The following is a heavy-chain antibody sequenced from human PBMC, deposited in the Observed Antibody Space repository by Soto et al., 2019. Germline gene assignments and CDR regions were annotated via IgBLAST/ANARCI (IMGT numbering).Heavy chain of an antibody. CDR1: GFTFSSYW. CDR2: ISSDGSST. J-gene: IGHJ4*02. D-gene: IGHD3-16*01. CDR3: ARDCYGTVDY. Sequence: GGSLRLSCAASGFTFSSYWMHWVRQAPGKGLLWVSRISSDGSSTSYADSVKGRFTIPRDNAKNTLYLQMNSLRAEDTAVYYCARDCYGTVDYWGQGTLVTVSS. V-gene: IGHV3-74*01.